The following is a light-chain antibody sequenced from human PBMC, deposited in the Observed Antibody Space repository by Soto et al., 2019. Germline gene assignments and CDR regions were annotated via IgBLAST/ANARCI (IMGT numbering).Light chain of an antibody. CDR1: QSVRSNY. Sequence: EIGLTQSQGTLSLSSGERATLSGMAIQSVRSNYLAWYQQKPGQAPRLLIYGASSRATGIPDRFGGSGSGTDFTLTISRLEPEEFAVYYCQQYASAPLTFGGGNTVEIK. CDR3: QQYASAPLT. V-gene: IGKV3-20*01. J-gene: IGKJ4*01. CDR2: GAS.